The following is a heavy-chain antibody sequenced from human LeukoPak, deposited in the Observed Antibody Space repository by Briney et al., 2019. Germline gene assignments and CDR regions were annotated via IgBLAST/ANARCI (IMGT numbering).Heavy chain of an antibody. CDR3: FGATPETVDY. Sequence: GGSLRLPCASSEFSVTNSHMSWFRQAPGKGLEWVSVGYSGGMEFYADSVKGRFFLSRDSSTNTLYLHMNGLKIEDTAVYYCFGATPETVDYWGQGTQVIVSS. CDR2: GYSGGME. D-gene: IGHD3-3*01. CDR1: EFSVTNSH. J-gene: IGHJ4*02. V-gene: IGHV3-53*01.